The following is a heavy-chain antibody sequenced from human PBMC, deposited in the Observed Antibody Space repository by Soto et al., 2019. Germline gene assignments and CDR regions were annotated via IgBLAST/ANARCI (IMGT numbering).Heavy chain of an antibody. CDR3: ARVKALDV. CDR2: TYYRSKWFH. CDR1: GDSVSSDITS. V-gene: IGHV6-1*01. D-gene: IGHD2-21*01. Sequence: QGPLQQSGPGLVKPSQTLSLTCAISGDSVSSDITSWNWIRQSPSRGLEWLGRTYYRSKWFHDYSASVKSRITINPDTSKNQFSLQLNSMTPDDTAVYYCARVKALDVWGQWTVVTVSS. J-gene: IGHJ3*01.